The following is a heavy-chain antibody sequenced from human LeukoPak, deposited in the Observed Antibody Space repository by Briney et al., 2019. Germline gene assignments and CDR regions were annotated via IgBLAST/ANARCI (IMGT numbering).Heavy chain of an antibody. V-gene: IGHV3-30*04. D-gene: IGHD3-10*01. CDR1: GYNFGAHA. CDR3: AKRGPGSPQSGKYYFDY. J-gene: IGHJ4*02. Sequence: GGSLRLSCAASGYNFGAHAMHWVRQAPGKGLEWVALISYDGTETHYADSVKGRFTISRDNSKNTLYLQMNSLRAEDTAVYYCAKRGPGSPQSGKYYFDYWGQGTLVTVSS. CDR2: ISYDGTET.